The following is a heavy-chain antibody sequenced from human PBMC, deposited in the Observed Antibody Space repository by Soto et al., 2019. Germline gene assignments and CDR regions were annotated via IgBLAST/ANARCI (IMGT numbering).Heavy chain of an antibody. CDR1: GGSFSGYY. CDR2: INHSGST. J-gene: IGHJ6*02. V-gene: IGHV4-34*01. CDR3: ASLMVRGVQNDYGMDV. Sequence: PSETLSLTCAVYGGSFSGYYWSWIRQPPGKGLEWIGEINHSGSTNYNPSLKSRVTISVDTSKNQFSLKLSSVTAADTAVYYCASLMVRGVQNDYGMDVWGQGTTVTVSS. D-gene: IGHD3-10*01.